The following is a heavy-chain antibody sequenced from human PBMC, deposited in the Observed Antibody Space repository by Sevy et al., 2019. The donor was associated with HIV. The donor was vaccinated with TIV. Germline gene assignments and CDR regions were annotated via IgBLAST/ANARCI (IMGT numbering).Heavy chain of an antibody. J-gene: IGHJ6*02. Sequence: GGSLRLSCAASGFTFSSFSMNWVRQAPGKGPEWISYISTRSSAIYYADSMKGRFTISRDNSKNSLYLQMNSLRAEDTAVYYCARESVSGTPGGVYYYYYNMDVWGQGTTVTVSS. CDR2: ISTRSSAI. D-gene: IGHD6-13*01. V-gene: IGHV3-48*01. CDR1: GFTFSSFS. CDR3: ARESVSGTPGGVYYYYYNMDV.